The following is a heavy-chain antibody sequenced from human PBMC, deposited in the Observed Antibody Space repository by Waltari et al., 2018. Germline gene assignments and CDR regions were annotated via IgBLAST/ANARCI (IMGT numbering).Heavy chain of an antibody. Sequence: EVQLVESGGGLVQPGGSLRLSCAASGFTFSSYSMNWVRQAPGKGLEWVSYISSSSSTIYYADSVKGRFTISRDNAKNSLYLQMNSLRAEDTAVYYCEATLYYYDSSGYYGWGQGTLVTVSS. CDR1: GFTFSSYS. D-gene: IGHD3-22*01. CDR3: EATLYYYDSSGYYG. J-gene: IGHJ4*02. V-gene: IGHV3-48*01. CDR2: ISSSSSTI.